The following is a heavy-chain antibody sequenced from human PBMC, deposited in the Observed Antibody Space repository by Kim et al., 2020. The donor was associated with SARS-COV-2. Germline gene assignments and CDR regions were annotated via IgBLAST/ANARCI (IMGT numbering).Heavy chain of an antibody. D-gene: IGHD3-9*01. CDR1: GYTFTSYD. CDR2: MNPNSGNT. J-gene: IGHJ6*02. V-gene: IGHV1-8*01. CDR3: ARGSFYLLTGYSQGMDV. Sequence: ASVKVSCKGSGYTFTSYDIHWVRQATGQGPEWMGWMNPNSGNTGYAQKFQGRVTMTRNTSISTGYMELSSLTSEDTAVYYCARGSFYLLTGYSQGMDVWGQATTVTVSS.